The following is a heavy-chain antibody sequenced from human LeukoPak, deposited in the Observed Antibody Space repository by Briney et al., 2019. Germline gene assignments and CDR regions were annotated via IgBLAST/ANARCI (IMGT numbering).Heavy chain of an antibody. J-gene: IGHJ4*02. Sequence: PGGSVIHSCTVSGFTFSGYTMHWVRQAPGKGLEWVSSISSSGLYIHFPDSLKGRFTISRDNAKNSLYLQVNSLRAEDTAVYYCAREFDPDYFAYWGPASLLTVSS. CDR2: ISSSGLYI. V-gene: IGHV3-21*01. CDR3: AREFDPDYFAY. CDR1: GFTFSGYT.